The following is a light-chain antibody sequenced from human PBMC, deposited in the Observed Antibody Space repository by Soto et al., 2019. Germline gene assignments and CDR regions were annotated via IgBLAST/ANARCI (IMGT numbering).Light chain of an antibody. J-gene: IGKJ1*01. CDR2: SAF. V-gene: IGKV3-20*01. CDR1: QSVSSNY. CDR3: QYYGSSPCT. Sequence: EIVLTQYPGTLSLSPGERGNLSCRASQSVSSNYLAWYQQKPGQAPRLLIYSAFSRATGIPDRFSGSGSGTDLTFTISRLEPEDFAVYYCQYYGSSPCTLGQGTKVEIK.